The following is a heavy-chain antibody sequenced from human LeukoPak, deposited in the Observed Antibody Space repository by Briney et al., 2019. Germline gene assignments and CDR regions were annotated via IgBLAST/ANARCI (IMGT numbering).Heavy chain of an antibody. V-gene: IGHV3-48*03. CDR3: ARGSSSEPPYYYYGMDV. D-gene: IGHD6-13*01. CDR2: ISTSGTTI. J-gene: IGHJ6*02. Sequence: GGSLRLSCAASGFTFGGYEMNWVRQAPGKGLEWVSYISTSGTTIYYADSVKGRFTISRDNARNSLYLQMNSLRAEDTAVYYCARGSSSEPPYYYYGMDVWGQGTTVTVSS. CDR1: GFTFGGYE.